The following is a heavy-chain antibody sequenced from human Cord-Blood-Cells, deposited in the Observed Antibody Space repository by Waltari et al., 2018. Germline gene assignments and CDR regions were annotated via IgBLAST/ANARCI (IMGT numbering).Heavy chain of an antibody. CDR1: GGSISSSSYY. CDR3: ARGSGSYYYYYYYGMDV. D-gene: IGHD1-26*01. Sequence: QLQLQESGPGLVKPSETLSLTCTVSGGSISSSSYYWGWIRQPPGKGLEWIGSIDYSGSTYYNPSLKSRVTISVDTSKNQFSLKLSSVTAADTAVYYCARGSGSYYYYYYYGMDVWGQGTTVTVSS. V-gene: IGHV4-39*01. CDR2: IDYSGST. J-gene: IGHJ6*02.